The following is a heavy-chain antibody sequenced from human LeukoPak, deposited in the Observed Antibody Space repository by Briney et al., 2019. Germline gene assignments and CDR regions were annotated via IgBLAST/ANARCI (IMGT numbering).Heavy chain of an antibody. Sequence: QAHSLTCAISGDSVSSNSASWNWFRQSPSRGLEWLGRTFYTPKWNNDYAVSVKSRITINPDTSKNHFSLQLNSVTPEDTAVYYCARRRYYDYTGFFDYWGQGTLVTVSS. D-gene: IGHD3-22*01. CDR1: GDSVSSNSAS. J-gene: IGHJ4*02. CDR3: ARRRYYDYTGFFDY. V-gene: IGHV6-1*01. CDR2: TFYTPKWNN.